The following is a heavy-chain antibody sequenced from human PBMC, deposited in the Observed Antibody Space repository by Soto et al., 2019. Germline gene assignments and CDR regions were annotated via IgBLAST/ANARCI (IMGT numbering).Heavy chain of an antibody. CDR2: IYWDDDK. Sequence: QITLKESGPTLVKPTQTLTLTCTFSGFSLSTSGVGVGWIRQPPGKALEWLALIYWDDDKRYSPSLKRRLTITQDTSKNQLVTTMTNMDPVDTATYYRAHRTIAAEDYWYFDLWGRGTLVTVSS. CDR3: AHRTIAAEDYWYFDL. CDR1: GFSLSTSGVG. D-gene: IGHD6-13*01. J-gene: IGHJ2*01. V-gene: IGHV2-5*02.